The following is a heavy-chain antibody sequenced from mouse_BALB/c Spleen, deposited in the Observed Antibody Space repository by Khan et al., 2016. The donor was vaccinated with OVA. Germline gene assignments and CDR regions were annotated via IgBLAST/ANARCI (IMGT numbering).Heavy chain of an antibody. Sequence: QVQLQQSGAELARPGASVKMSCKASGYTFTSYTIHWIKKRPGQGLEWIGYINPSNGYTNYNQKFKDKATLTTDKSSTTAYLQLSSLTSDDSADYNSVRDGGYNRNDGGLAYWGQGTLVTVSS. CDR2: INPSNGYT. CDR3: VRDGGYNRNDGGLAY. D-gene: IGHD2-14*01. CDR1: GYTFTSYT. V-gene: IGHV1-4*01. J-gene: IGHJ3*01.